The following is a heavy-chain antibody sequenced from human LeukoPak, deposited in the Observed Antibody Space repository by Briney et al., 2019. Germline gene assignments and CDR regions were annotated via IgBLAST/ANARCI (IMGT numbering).Heavy chain of an antibody. CDR3: AKGLYCTNGVCYNDYFDY. Sequence: GGSLTLSCAASGFTFNGYAMSWLRPAQGQGLDWVSSISGNGGTTYYADSVKGRFTISRDNSKNTLYLQMNSLRAEDTAVYYCAKGLYCTNGVCYNDYFDYWGQGTLVTVSS. CDR1: GFTFNGYA. J-gene: IGHJ4*02. D-gene: IGHD2-8*01. CDR2: ISGNGGTT. V-gene: IGHV3-23*01.